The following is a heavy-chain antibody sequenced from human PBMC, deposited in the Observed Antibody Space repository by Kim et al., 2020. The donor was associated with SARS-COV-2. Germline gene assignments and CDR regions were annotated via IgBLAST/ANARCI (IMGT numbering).Heavy chain of an antibody. CDR2: AFYRSKWYN. V-gene: IGHV6-1*01. CDR3: AREGYNLWCGVYFD. J-gene: IGHJ3*01. D-gene: IGHD3-3*01. CDR1: GDSVSSNSAA. Sequence: SQTLSLTCAISGDSVSSNSAAWNWIRQSPSRGLEWLGRAFYRSKWYNDYGPSVRGRISIDADTSTNQFSLHLSSVTPDDTAVSYCAREGYNLWCGVYFD.